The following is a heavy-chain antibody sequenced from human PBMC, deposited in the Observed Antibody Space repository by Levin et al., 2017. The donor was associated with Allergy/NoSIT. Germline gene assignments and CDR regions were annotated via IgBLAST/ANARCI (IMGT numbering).Heavy chain of an antibody. CDR1: GLTLMNYG. CDR3: VKRGYSFSGLAFDI. Sequence: GGSLRLSCSASGLTLMNYGMYWIRQAPGKGLEFVSAISGNGDNTHYAHSVRGRFTISRDNSKNTLYLQLSSVRAEDTAVYYCVKRGYSFSGLAFDIWGQGTMVTVSS. D-gene: IGHD5-12*01. CDR2: ISGNGDNT. J-gene: IGHJ3*02. V-gene: IGHV3-64D*06.